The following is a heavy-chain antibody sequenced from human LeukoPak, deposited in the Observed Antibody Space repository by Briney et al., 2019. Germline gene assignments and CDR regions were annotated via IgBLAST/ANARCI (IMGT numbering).Heavy chain of an antibody. CDR1: GFTFSSYW. CDR2: INGDGSTT. Sequence: PGGSLRLSFAASGFTFSSYWMYWVRQAPGKGLVWVSRINGDGSTTTYADSVKGRFTISRDNAKNTLYLQMNSLRAEDTAVYYCARAVGQLWLDYWGQGTLVTVSS. V-gene: IGHV3-74*01. CDR3: ARAVGQLWLDY. J-gene: IGHJ4*02. D-gene: IGHD5-18*01.